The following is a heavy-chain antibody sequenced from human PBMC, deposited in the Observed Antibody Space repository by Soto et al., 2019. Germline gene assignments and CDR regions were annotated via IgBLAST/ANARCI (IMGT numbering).Heavy chain of an antibody. J-gene: IGHJ4*02. Sequence: GSLRLSCAASGFTFSNHWMTWVRQAPGKGLEWVANIKEDGSEKHYVDSVKGRFTISRDNAKNSLYLQMNSLRVEDTAVYFCSRDVVVGAKALNYWGQGALVTVSS. CDR1: GFTFSNHW. CDR3: SRDVVVGAKALNY. V-gene: IGHV3-7*01. CDR2: IKEDGSEK. D-gene: IGHD2-15*01.